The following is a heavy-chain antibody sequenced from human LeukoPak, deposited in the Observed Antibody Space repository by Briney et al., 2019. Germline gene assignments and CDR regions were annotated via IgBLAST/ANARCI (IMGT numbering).Heavy chain of an antibody. CDR2: IDHAGTT. V-gene: IGHV4-39*07. CDR1: GGSIITNDYW. D-gene: IGHD5-18*01. Sequence: SETLSLTCVVSGGSIITNDYWWGWIRQPPGKGLEWIGTIDHAGTTFYNVSLKSRVTISVDTPNNQFSLKLSSVTAADTAVYYCARDYQGGYGDKTVDYWGQGTLVTVSS. J-gene: IGHJ4*02. CDR3: ARDYQGGYGDKTVDY.